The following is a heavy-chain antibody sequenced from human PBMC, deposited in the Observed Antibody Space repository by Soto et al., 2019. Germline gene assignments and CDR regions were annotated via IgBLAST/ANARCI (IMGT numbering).Heavy chain of an antibody. Sequence: GAAVKVSCKASGYTFTSYGISWVRQAPEQGLEWMGWVSAYNGNTNYAQKLQGRVTMTTDTSTSTAYMELRSLRSDDTAVYYCARDSNPMIAAPPFDYWGQGTMVTVSS. CDR3: ARDSNPMIAAPPFDY. CDR2: VSAYNGNT. CDR1: GYTFTSYG. J-gene: IGHJ4*02. V-gene: IGHV1-18*04. D-gene: IGHD3-22*01.